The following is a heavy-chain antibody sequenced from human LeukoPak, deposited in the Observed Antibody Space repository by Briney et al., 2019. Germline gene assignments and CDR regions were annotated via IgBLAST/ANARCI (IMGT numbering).Heavy chain of an antibody. J-gene: IGHJ4*02. CDR1: GFTFDDYA. V-gene: IGHV3-9*01. CDR3: AKDLYYDILTGYFDY. CDR2: ISWNSGSI. D-gene: IGHD3-9*01. Sequence: GRSLRLSCAAFGFTFDDYAMHWVRQAPGKGLEWVSGISWNSGSIGYADSVKGRFTISRDNAKNSLYLQMNSLRAEDTALYYCAKDLYYDILTGYFDYWGQGTLVTVSS.